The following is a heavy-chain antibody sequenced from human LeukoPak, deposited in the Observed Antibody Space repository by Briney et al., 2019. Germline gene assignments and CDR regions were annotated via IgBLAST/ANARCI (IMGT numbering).Heavy chain of an antibody. CDR1: GDSFSSYY. Sequence: SETLSLTCTVSGDSFSSYYWSWIRQPPGKALEFIGYIYYSGSTTYNPSLKSRVTISVDTSKSQFSLKLSSVTAADTAVYYCARVSASGYEFDYWGQGTLVTVSS. V-gene: IGHV4-59*01. CDR2: IYYSGST. J-gene: IGHJ4*02. CDR3: ARVSASGYEFDY. D-gene: IGHD5-12*01.